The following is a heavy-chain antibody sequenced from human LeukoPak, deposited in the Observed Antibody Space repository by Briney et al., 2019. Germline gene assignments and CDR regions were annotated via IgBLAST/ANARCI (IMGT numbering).Heavy chain of an antibody. CDR2: ISGSGGST. J-gene: IGHJ4*02. V-gene: IGHV3-23*01. D-gene: IGHD2-2*01. Sequence: GGSLRLSCAASGFTFSKFPMGWVRQAPGKGLEWVSAISGSGGSTYYADSVKGRFTISRDNSKNTLYLQMNSLRAEDTAVYYCAKGNYCSSTSCLTRYYFDYWGQGTLVTVSS. CDR3: AKGNYCSSTSCLTRYYFDY. CDR1: GFTFSKFP.